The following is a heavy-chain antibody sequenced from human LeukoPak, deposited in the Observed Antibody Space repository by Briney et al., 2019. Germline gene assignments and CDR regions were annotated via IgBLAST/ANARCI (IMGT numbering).Heavy chain of an antibody. J-gene: IGHJ3*02. CDR3: ARVTAMSEQLVRGAFDI. D-gene: IGHD6-6*01. Sequence: SETLSLTCTVSGDSISSGDYYWSWIRQPAGKGLEWIGRIYTSGSTNYNPSLKSRVTISVDTSKNQFSLKLSSVTAADTAVYYCARVTAMSEQLVRGAFDIWGQGTMVTVSS. CDR1: GDSISSGDYY. CDR2: IYTSGST. V-gene: IGHV4-61*02.